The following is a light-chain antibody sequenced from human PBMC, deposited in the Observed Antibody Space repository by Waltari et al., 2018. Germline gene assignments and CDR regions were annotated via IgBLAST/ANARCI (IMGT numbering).Light chain of an antibody. CDR1: SPHIGRNG. CDR2: TDN. CDR3: AAWDDSLNGRV. J-gene: IGLJ3*02. Sequence: QSVVAQSPSAAGTPVQGVTVSCSGRSPHIGRNGVRWYQQVPGTAPKLLIDTDNQRPSGVPDRFSGSKSGTSASLAISGLQSEDEAHYYCAAWDDSLNGRVFGGGTEVTVL. V-gene: IGLV1-44*01.